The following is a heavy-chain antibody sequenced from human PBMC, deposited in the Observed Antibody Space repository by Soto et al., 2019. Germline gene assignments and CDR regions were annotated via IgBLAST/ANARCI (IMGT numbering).Heavy chain of an antibody. CDR2: IWYDGSNK. V-gene: IGHV3-33*01. Sequence: QVQLVESGGGVVQPGRSLRLSCAASGFTFSSYGMHWVRQAPGKGLEWVAVIWYDGSNKYYADSVKGRFTISRDNSKNTLYLQMNSLKAEDTAVYYCARDYGDFSPCWYFELWGRGTLVTVSS. J-gene: IGHJ2*01. D-gene: IGHD4-17*01. CDR3: ARDYGDFSPCWYFEL. CDR1: GFTFSSYG.